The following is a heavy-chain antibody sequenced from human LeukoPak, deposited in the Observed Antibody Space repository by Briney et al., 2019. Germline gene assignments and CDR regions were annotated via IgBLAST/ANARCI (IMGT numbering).Heavy chain of an antibody. V-gene: IGHV1-46*01. J-gene: IGHJ4*02. CDR3: ARDQEAFDY. CDR2: IYPRDGST. Sequence: ASVKVSCKAAGYSFTSNYIHWVRQAPGQGLEWMGMIYPRDGSTSYAQKFQGRVTVTRDTSTSTVHMELSGLRSEDTAVYYCARDQEAFDYWGQGTLVTVSS. CDR1: GYSFTSNY.